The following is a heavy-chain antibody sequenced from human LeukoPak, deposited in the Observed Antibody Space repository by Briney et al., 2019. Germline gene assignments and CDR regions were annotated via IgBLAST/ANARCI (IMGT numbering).Heavy chain of an antibody. V-gene: IGHV5-51*01. CDR3: ARHGHCTNGVCYSNCYYYMDV. J-gene: IGHJ6*03. CDR2: IYPDDSDT. CDR1: GYSFTSYW. Sequence: GESLKISCKGSGYSFTSYWIGWVRQMPGQGLGWMGIIYPDDSDTRYSPSFEGQVIISVDKSISTAYLQWSSLKASDTATYYCARHGHCTNGVCYSNCYYYMDVWGKGTTVTVSS. D-gene: IGHD2-8*01.